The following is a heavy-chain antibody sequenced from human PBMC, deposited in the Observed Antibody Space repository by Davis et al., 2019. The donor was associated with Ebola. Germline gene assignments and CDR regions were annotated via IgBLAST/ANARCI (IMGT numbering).Heavy chain of an antibody. CDR1: GYSFTSYW. V-gene: IGHV5-51*01. D-gene: IGHD3-3*01. CDR2: IYPGDSDT. J-gene: IGHJ6*02. Sequence: PGGSLRLSCKGSGYSFTSYWIGWVRQMPGKGLEWMGIIYPGDSDTRYSPSFQGQVTISADKSISTAYLQWSSLKASDTAMYYCARSTIFGVVVDGMDVWGQGTTVTVSS. CDR3: ARSTIFGVVVDGMDV.